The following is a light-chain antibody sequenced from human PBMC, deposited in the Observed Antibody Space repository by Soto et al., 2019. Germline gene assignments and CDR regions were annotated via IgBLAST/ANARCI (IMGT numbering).Light chain of an antibody. Sequence: DIQMTQSPSSLSASVGDRVTITCRASQSISSYLNWYQQKQGKAPKLLIYASTSLQSGFPSRFSGSGTGTDFTLTISSRQPEYFATYFFQQSYSTPLTFCQGTRLEIK. J-gene: IGKJ5*01. V-gene: IGKV1-39*01. CDR1: QSISSY. CDR2: AST. CDR3: QQSYSTPLT.